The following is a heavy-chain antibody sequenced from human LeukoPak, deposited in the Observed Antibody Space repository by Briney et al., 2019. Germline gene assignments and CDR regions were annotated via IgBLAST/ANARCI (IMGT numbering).Heavy chain of an antibody. J-gene: IGHJ4*02. CDR1: GFTFSSYA. CDR3: AKDWYGDYVFPSDY. D-gene: IGHD4-17*01. Sequence: GGSLRLSCAASGFTFSSYAMSWVRQAPGKGLEWVSAISGSGGSTYYADSVKGRFTISRDNSKNTLYLQMNSLRAEDTAVYYYAKDWYGDYVFPSDYWGQGTLVTVSS. CDR2: ISGSGGST. V-gene: IGHV3-23*01.